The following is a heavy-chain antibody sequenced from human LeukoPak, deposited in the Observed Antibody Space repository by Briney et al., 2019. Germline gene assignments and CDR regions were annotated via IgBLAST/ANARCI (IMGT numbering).Heavy chain of an antibody. Sequence: ASVKVSCKASGYTFTSYYMHWVRQAPGQGLEWMGIINPSGGSTSYAQKFQGRVTMTRDTSTSTVYMELSRLRSDDTAVYYCARGPLLRYFDWLSNNWFDPWGQGTLVTVSS. J-gene: IGHJ5*02. CDR1: GYTFTSYY. D-gene: IGHD3-9*01. CDR3: ARGPLLRYFDWLSNNWFDP. V-gene: IGHV1-46*01. CDR2: INPSGGST.